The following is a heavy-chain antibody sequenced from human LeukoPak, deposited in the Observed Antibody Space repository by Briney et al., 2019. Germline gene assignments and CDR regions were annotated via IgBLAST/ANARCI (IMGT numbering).Heavy chain of an antibody. V-gene: IGHV3-53*01. D-gene: IGHD3-22*01. J-gene: IGHJ4*02. CDR1: GFTVSSNY. CDR3: GSDPPNSGYALDY. CDR2: IYSGGNT. Sequence: GGSLRLSCAASGFTVSSNYMSWVRQAPGKGLEWVAVIYSGGNTYYADSVKGRFTISRDNSKNTLYLQMNSLRVEDTAVYYCGSDPPNSGYALDYWGQGTLVAVSS.